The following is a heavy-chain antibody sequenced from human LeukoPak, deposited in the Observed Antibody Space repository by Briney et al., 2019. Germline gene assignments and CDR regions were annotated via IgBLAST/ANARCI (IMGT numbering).Heavy chain of an antibody. J-gene: IGHJ4*02. D-gene: IGHD3-3*01. CDR1: GGSISNYY. Sequence: SETLSLTCTVSGGSISNYYWNWIRQPPGKGLEWIGYIYSSGSTNYNPSLKSRVAISVDTSKNQFSLKLSSVTAADTAVYYCARHRTAPRGFGNFDCWGQGTLVTVSS. CDR3: ARHRTAPRGFGNFDC. CDR2: IYSSGST. V-gene: IGHV4-59*08.